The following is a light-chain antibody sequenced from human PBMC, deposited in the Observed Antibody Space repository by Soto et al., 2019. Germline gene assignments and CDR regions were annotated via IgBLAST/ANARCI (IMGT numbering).Light chain of an antibody. CDR2: DDR. CDR3: QVWHSTSVRV. J-gene: IGLJ2*01. V-gene: IGLV3-21*02. CDR1: NIGAKG. Sequence: SYELTQPPSVSVAPGQTASITCGGNNIGAKGVHWYQQKNPGQAPVLVVFDDRARPPAIPERFSGSNSGNTATLTISRVEAGDEADYYCQVWHSTSVRVFGGGTKLTVL.